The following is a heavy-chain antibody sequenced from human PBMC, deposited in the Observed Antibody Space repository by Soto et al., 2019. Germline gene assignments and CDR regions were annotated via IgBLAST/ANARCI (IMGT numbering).Heavy chain of an antibody. CDR1: GGSISSYS. J-gene: IGHJ5*02. CDR3: ARDNLVYSSSWYQGWFDH. Sequence: XETLSLACTVSGGSISSYSWSWIRQPPGKGLEWIGYIYYSGSTNYNPSLKSRVTISADTSKNQFSLKLSSVTAADTAVYYCARDNLVYSSSWYQGWFDHSGQGPLVTVSS. V-gene: IGHV4-59*01. CDR2: IYYSGST. D-gene: IGHD6-13*01.